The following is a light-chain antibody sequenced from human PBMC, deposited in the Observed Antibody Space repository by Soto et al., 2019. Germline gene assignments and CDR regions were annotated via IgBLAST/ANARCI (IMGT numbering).Light chain of an antibody. V-gene: IGLV2-23*02. CDR1: SSDAGTYNL. CDR2: EVT. CDR3: CSYAGSSTSI. Sequence: QSVLTQPASVSGSPGQSITISCSGTSSDAGTYNLVSWYQQYPGTAPRLMIYEVTKRPSGVSNRFSGSKSGNTASLTISGLQPEDEADYYCCSYAGSSTSIFGTGTKVTVL. J-gene: IGLJ1*01.